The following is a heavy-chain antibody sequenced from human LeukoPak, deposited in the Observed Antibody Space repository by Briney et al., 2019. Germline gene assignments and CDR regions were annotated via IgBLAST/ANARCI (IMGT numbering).Heavy chain of an antibody. J-gene: IGHJ5*02. CDR1: GGSFRGYY. CDR2: INHSGST. CDR3: ARGLIRWRPFDP. Sequence: SETLSLTCAVYGGSFRGYYWSWIRQPPGKGLEWIGEINHSGSTNYNPSLKSRVTISVDTSKNQFSLKLSSVTAADTAVYYCARGLIRWRPFDPWGQGTLVTVSS. D-gene: IGHD4-23*01. V-gene: IGHV4-34*01.